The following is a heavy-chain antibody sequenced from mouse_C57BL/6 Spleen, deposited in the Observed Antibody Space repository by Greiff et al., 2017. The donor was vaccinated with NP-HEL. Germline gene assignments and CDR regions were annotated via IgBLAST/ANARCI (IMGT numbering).Heavy chain of an antibody. V-gene: IGHV1-15*01. CDR1: GYTFTDYE. CDR3: TRRAY. J-gene: IGHJ3*01. CDR2: IDPETGGT. Sequence: QVQLKESGAELVRPGASVTLSCKASGYTFTDYEMHWVKQTPVHGLEWIGAIDPETGGTAYNQKFKGKAILTADKSSSTAYMELRSLTSEDSAVYYCTRRAYWGQGTLVTVSA.